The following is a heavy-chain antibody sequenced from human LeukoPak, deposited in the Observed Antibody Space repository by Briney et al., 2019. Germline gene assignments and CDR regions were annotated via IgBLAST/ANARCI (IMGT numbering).Heavy chain of an antibody. CDR3: AKDAAPYYGSGSYYKGAFDI. J-gene: IGHJ3*02. V-gene: IGHV3-21*01. CDR1: GFTFSNYN. CDR2: ITSTSSYI. Sequence: GGSLRLSCAASGFTFSNYNMNWVRQAPGKGLEWVSSITSTSSYIYYADSVKGRFTISRDNAENSLYLQMNSLRAEDTAVYYCAKDAAPYYGSGSYYKGAFDIWGQGTMVTVSS. D-gene: IGHD3-10*01.